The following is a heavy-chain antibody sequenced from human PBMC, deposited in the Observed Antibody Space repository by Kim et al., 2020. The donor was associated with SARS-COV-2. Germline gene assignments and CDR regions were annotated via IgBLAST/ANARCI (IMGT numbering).Heavy chain of an antibody. CDR1: GFSFTNAW. J-gene: IGHJ6*02. CDR2: IKSKTDGGTT. CDR3: TTAAAGGGYIGVDV. Sequence: GGSLRLSCAASGFSFTNAWMSWVRQAPGKGLEWVARIKSKTDGGTTDHAAPVKGRFTISRDDSKDTLHLQMNSLTTEDTAVYYCTTAAAGGGYIGVDVWGQGTTVTVSS. V-gene: IGHV3-15*01. D-gene: IGHD6-13*01.